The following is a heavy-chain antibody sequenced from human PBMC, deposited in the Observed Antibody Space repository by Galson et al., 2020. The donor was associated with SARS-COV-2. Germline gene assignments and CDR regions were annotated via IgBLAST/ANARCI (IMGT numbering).Heavy chain of an antibody. J-gene: IGHJ4*02. Sequence: ASVKVSCKASGGTFSSYAISWVRQAPGQGLEWMGRIIPIFGTANYAQKFQGRVTITADKSTSTAYMELSSLRSEDTAVYYCARSPFDAPSWYWGDFDYWGQGTLVTVSS. V-gene: IGHV1-69*06. CDR2: IIPIFGTA. CDR3: ARSPFDAPSWYWGDFDY. CDR1: GGTFSSYA. D-gene: IGHD6-13*01.